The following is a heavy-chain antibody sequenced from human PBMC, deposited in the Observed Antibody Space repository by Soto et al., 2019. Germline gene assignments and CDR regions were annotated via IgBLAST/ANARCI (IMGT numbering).Heavy chain of an antibody. V-gene: IGHV1-69*13. Sequence: SVKVSCKASGGTFSSYAISWVRQAPGQGLEWMGGIIPIFGTANYAQKFQGRVTITADESTSTAYMELRTLRSEDTAVYYCARVVPGRGSVVVVTASGGAFDIWGQGTMVAVSS. D-gene: IGHD2-21*02. CDR3: ARVVPGRGSVVVVTASGGAFDI. J-gene: IGHJ3*02. CDR1: GGTFSSYA. CDR2: IIPIFGTA.